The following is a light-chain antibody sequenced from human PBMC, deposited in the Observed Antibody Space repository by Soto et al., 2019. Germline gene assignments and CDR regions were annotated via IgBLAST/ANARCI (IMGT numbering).Light chain of an antibody. CDR2: AAS. CDR1: QGISSW. V-gene: IGKV1-12*01. CDR3: QQRYNSTFN. Sequence: DIQMTQSPSSVSASVGDRVTITCRASQGISSWLAWYQQKPGKDPKLLIYAASSLQSGVPSRFSGSVSGTDFNLTIDSLQTEDFATYYCQQRYNSTFNFGHGTKVDIK. J-gene: IGKJ3*01.